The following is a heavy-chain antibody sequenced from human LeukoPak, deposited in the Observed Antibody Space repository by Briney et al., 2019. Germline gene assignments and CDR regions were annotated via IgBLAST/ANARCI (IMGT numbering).Heavy chain of an antibody. J-gene: IGHJ4*02. CDR3: APSVRSGGSYYFDY. Sequence: ASVQVSCKASGDDFTKYYMHWVRQAPGQGLEWMGIINPSDGSTTYTQKFQGRVTMTTDTSTSTVNMELSSLRSEDTAVYYCAPSVRSGGSYYFDYWGQGTLVTVSS. CDR1: GDDFTKYY. D-gene: IGHD2-15*01. CDR2: INPSDGST. V-gene: IGHV1-46*01.